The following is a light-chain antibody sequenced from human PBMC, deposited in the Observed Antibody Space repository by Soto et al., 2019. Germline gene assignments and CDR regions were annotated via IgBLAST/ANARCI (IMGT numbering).Light chain of an antibody. CDR3: ATWDDSLSGYV. CDR2: RNN. V-gene: IGLV1-47*01. Sequence: QSVLTRPPSASGTPGQRVTISCSGSSSNIGSNYVYWYQQFPGTAPKLLIYRNNQWPSGVPDRFSGSKSGTSASLAISGLRSEDEADYYCATWDDSLSGYVFGTGTQLTVL. CDR1: SSNIGSNY. J-gene: IGLJ1*01.